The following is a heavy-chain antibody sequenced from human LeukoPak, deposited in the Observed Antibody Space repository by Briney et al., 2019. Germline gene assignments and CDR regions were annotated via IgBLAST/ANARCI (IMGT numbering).Heavy chain of an antibody. CDR2: IYTSGST. D-gene: IGHD2-2*01. V-gene: IGHV4-4*09. CDR1: GGSISSYY. J-gene: IGHJ5*02. Sequence: SETLSLTCTVSGGSISSYYWSWIRQPPGKGLEWIGYIYTSGSTNYNPSLKSRVTISVDTSKNQFSLKLSSVTAADTAVYYCARQQLPEGWFDPWGQGTLVTLSS. CDR3: ARQQLPEGWFDP.